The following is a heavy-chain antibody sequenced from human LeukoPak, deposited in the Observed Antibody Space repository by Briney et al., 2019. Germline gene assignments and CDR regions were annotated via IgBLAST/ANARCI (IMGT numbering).Heavy chain of an antibody. CDR2: LSGSGGST. V-gene: IGHV3-23*01. D-gene: IGHD6-19*01. CDR1: GFTFSIYA. CDR3: AKGTPAGTIAY. J-gene: IGHJ4*02. Sequence: GGSLRLSCAPSGFTFSIYAMTWVRQAPGKGLEWVSTLSGSGGSTYYADSVKGRFTISRDNSKNTLYLQMNSLRAEDTAVYYCAKGTPAGTIAYWGQGTLVTVSS.